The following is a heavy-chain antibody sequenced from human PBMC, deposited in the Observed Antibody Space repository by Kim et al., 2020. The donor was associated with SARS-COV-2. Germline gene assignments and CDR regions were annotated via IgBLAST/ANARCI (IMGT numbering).Heavy chain of an antibody. D-gene: IGHD3-3*01. CDR2: ISAYNGNT. Sequence: ASVKVSCKASGYTFTSYGISWVRQAPGQGLEWMGWISAYNGNTNYAQKLQGRVTMTTDTSTSTAYMELRSLRSDDTAVYYCAREGNGITIFGVLVMDVWGQGTTVTVSS. CDR1: GYTFTSYG. V-gene: IGHV1-18*04. J-gene: IGHJ6*02. CDR3: AREGNGITIFGVLVMDV.